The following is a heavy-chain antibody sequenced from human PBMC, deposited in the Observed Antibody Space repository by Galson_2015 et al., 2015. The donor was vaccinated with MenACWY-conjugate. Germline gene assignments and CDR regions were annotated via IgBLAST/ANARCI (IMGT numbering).Heavy chain of an antibody. CDR2: INTDGSSS. Sequence: SLRLSCAASGFTFSSYWMHWVRQAPGKGLVWVSRINTDGSSSSYADSVKGRFTISRDNAKNTLYLQMNGLRVDDTAVYYCVRGGFSLSWPPRWGQGTLVTVSS. CDR3: VRGGFSLSWPPR. D-gene: IGHD6-13*01. CDR1: GFTFSSYW. V-gene: IGHV3-74*01. J-gene: IGHJ4*02.